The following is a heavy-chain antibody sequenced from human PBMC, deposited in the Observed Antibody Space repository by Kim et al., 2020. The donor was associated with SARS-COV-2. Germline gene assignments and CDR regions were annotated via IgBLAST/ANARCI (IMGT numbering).Heavy chain of an antibody. Sequence: SETLSLTCTVSGGSISSYYWSWIRQPPGKALEWIGYIDDNGRTNYNPSLKRRVTISVDTSKKQLFLQLSSVTAADTAVYYCARDDSQFDYWGQGTLVTVSS. V-gene: IGHV4-59*01. J-gene: IGHJ4*02. D-gene: IGHD2-15*01. CDR3: ARDDSQFDY. CDR1: GGSISSYY. CDR2: IDDNGRT.